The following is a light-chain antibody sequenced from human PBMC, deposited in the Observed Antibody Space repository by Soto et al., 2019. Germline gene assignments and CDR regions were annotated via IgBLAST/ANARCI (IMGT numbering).Light chain of an antibody. CDR2: EGT. CDR1: SSDVGTYNL. Sequence: QSVLTQPASVSGSPGQSITISCTGTSSDVGTYNLVSWYHQHPGEAPKLIIYEGTERPSGVSNRFSASRSGNTASLTISGLQAEDEADYYCCSYATGSTYILGTGTKLTVL. V-gene: IGLV2-23*01. J-gene: IGLJ1*01. CDR3: CSYATGSTYI.